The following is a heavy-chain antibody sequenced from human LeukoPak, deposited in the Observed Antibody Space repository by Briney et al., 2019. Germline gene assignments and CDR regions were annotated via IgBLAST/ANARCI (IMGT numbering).Heavy chain of an antibody. CDR3: AKKDIVDPDY. J-gene: IGHJ4*02. Sequence: PGGSLRLSCAAAGFTFSSYGMHWVRQAPGKGLEWVAFIRYDGSNKYYADSVKGRFTISRDNSKNTLYLQMNSLRAEDTAVYYCAKKDIVDPDYWGQGTLVTVSS. CDR2: IRYDGSNK. V-gene: IGHV3-30*02. CDR1: GFTFSSYG. D-gene: IGHD2-15*01.